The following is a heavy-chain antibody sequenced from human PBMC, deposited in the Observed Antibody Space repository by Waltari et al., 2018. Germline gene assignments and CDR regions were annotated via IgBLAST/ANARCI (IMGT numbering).Heavy chain of an antibody. D-gene: IGHD5-18*01. J-gene: IGHJ4*02. Sequence: QVQLQESGPGLVKPSETLSLTCTVSGDSIRGFYWSWIRQSPGKGLEWIVFIYSGGTTYYNPSLKSRATISVDTSKNQFALEISSVTAADTAVYYCARGGYGRFYFDYWGQGTLVTVSS. CDR2: IYSGGTT. CDR1: GDSIRGFY. CDR3: ARGGYGRFYFDY. V-gene: IGHV4-59*01.